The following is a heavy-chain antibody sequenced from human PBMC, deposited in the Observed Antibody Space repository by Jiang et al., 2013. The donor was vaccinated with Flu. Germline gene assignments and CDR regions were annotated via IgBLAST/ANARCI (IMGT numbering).Heavy chain of an antibody. Sequence: SGPGLVKPSETLSLTCTVSGGSISSSSYYWGWIRQPPGKGLEWIGSIYYSGSTYYNPSLKSRVTISVDTSKNQFSLKLSSVTAADTAVYYCARHVPRGWSFDYWGQGTLVTVSS. CDR2: IYYSGST. V-gene: IGHV4-39*01. D-gene: IGHD6-19*01. CDR1: GGSISSSSYY. CDR3: ARHVPRGWSFDY. J-gene: IGHJ4*02.